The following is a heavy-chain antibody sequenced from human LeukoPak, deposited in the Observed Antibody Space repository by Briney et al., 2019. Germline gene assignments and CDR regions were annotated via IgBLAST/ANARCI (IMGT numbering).Heavy chain of an antibody. J-gene: IGHJ4*02. CDR2: IYYNGRA. CDR1: GGSISSYY. D-gene: IGHD3-22*01. Sequence: SETLSLTCTASGGSISSYYWAWIRQPPGKGLEWIGYIYYNGRATYNPSLKSRVTISVDTSKNQFSLKLSSVTAADTAVYYCARRSSESFDFWGQGTLVTVSS. V-gene: IGHV4-59*08. CDR3: ARRSSESFDF.